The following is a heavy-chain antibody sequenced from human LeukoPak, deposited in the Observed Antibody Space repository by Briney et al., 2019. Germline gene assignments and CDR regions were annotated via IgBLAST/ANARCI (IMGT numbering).Heavy chain of an antibody. CDR2: IYYSGST. CDR1: GGSISNYY. Sequence: PSETLSLTCTVSGGSISNYYWSWIRQPPGKGLEWIGYIYYSGSTHYNPSLNSRVTISVDTSKNQFSLKLSAVTAADTAVYYCARHPPRGSSGYAFDYWGRGTLVTVSS. CDR3: ARHPPRGSSGYAFDY. D-gene: IGHD3-22*01. J-gene: IGHJ4*02. V-gene: IGHV4-59*08.